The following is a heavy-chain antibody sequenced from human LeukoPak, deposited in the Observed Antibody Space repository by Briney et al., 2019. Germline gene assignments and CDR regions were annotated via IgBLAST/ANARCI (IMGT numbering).Heavy chain of an antibody. CDR2: ISYSGST. D-gene: IGHD1-1*01. CDR1: GGSITSTSYY. J-gene: IGHJ4*02. Sequence: KPSETLSLTCTVSGGSITSTSYYWGWIRQPPGKGLEWIGGISYSGSTYYKPSLKSRVAVSVDTSKNQFSLGLSSVTAAGTAVYYCASLVVVVVSGWVDYWAQGTLVSVSS. V-gene: IGHV4-39*01. CDR3: ASLVVVVVSGWVDY.